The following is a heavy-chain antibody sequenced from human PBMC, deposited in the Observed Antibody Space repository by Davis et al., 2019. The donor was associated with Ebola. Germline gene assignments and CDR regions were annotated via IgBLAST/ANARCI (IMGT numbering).Heavy chain of an antibody. D-gene: IGHD2-21*02. Sequence: SVKVSCKTSGDTFGGYAISWVRQAPGQGLEWMGGIIPIFGTTNYAQKFQGRVTITADTSTNTAYMELNSLRSEDTALYFCARDSSCCDKFDSWGQGTLITVSS. V-gene: IGHV1-69*06. CDR3: ARDSSCCDKFDS. CDR2: IIPIFGTT. CDR1: GDTFGGYA. J-gene: IGHJ5*01.